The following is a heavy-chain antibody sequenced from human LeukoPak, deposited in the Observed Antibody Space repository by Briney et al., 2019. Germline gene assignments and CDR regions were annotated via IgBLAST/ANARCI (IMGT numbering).Heavy chain of an antibody. CDR2: ISYDGSNK. Sequence: GRSLRLSCAASGFTSSSYAMHWVRQAPGKGLEWVAVISYDGSNKYYADSVKGRFTISRDNSKNTLYLQMNSLRAEDTAAYYCARDYCSGGSCYQDYWGQGTLVTVSS. D-gene: IGHD2-15*01. J-gene: IGHJ4*02. V-gene: IGHV3-30-3*01. CDR1: GFTSSSYA. CDR3: ARDYCSGGSCYQDY.